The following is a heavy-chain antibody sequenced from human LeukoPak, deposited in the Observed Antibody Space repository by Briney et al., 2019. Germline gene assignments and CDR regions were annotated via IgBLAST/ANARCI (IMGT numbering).Heavy chain of an antibody. V-gene: IGHV5-51*01. Sequence: NHGESLKISCKGSGYSFTSYWIGWVRQMPGKGLEWMGIIYPGDSETRYSPSFQGRVTISADKSISTAYLQWSSLKASDTAMYYCARRRDLYSGSYYPFDYWGQGTLVTVSS. CDR2: IYPGDSET. CDR3: ARRRDLYSGSYYPFDY. CDR1: GYSFTSYW. J-gene: IGHJ4*02. D-gene: IGHD1-26*01.